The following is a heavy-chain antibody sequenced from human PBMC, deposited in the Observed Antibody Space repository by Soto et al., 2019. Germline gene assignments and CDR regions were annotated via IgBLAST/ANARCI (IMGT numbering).Heavy chain of an antibody. D-gene: IGHD4-17*01. J-gene: IGHJ4*02. Sequence: VQLQESGPGLIKPSQTLSLTCTLSGDSITSGDFFWTWIRQHPGKGLEWIGYISKTGGTYASPSLQSRLTLSVDTSKNHFSLRLSSTTAADTAVYYCARASRVTTSGTTAYYFGYWGQGTLVTVSA. CDR2: ISKTGGT. CDR3: ARASRVTTSGTTAYYFGY. CDR1: GDSITSGDFF. V-gene: IGHV4-31*03.